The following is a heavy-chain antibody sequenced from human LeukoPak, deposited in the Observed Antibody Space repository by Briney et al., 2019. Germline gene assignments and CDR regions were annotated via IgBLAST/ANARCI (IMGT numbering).Heavy chain of an antibody. V-gene: IGHV1-18*01. CDR2: ISPYNGNT. D-gene: IGHD6-13*01. CDR3: ARRVHDSSSWYSFPSYYYYGMDV. J-gene: IGHJ6*02. Sequence: ASVKVSCKASGYTFITYGVNWVRQAPGQGLEWMGWISPYNGNTNYAQKLQGRVTMTTDTSTSTAYMELRSLRSDDTAVYYCARRVHDSSSWYSFPSYYYYGMDVWGQGTTATVSS. CDR1: GYTFITYG.